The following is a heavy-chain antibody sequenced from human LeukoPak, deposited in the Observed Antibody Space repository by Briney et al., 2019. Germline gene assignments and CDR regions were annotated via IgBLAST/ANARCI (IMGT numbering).Heavy chain of an antibody. CDR2: INPNSGGT. Sequence: ASVKVSCKASGYTFTGYYMHWVRQAPGQGLEWMGWINPNSGGTNYAQKFQGRVTMTRDTSISTAYMELSRLRSDDTAVYYCAITDYYDSSGYSIWGQGTMFTVSS. D-gene: IGHD3-22*01. CDR1: GYTFTGYY. CDR3: AITDYYDSSGYSI. J-gene: IGHJ3*02. V-gene: IGHV1-2*02.